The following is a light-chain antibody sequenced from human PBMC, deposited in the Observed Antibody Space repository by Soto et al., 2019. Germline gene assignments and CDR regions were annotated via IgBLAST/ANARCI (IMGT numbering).Light chain of an antibody. J-gene: IGKJ5*01. CDR2: SES. CDR1: QDISVY. Sequence: DIQMTQSPSSLSASVGDRVTITCRASQDISVYLAWYQQKPGKVPKLLIYSESTLQSGVPSRFSGSGSVTDFTLTISSLQPEDVATYYGQKFNTAPLTVGQGTRLEIK. CDR3: QKFNTAPLT. V-gene: IGKV1-27*01.